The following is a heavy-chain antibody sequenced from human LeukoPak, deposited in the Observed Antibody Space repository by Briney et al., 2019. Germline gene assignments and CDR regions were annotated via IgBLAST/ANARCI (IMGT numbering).Heavy chain of an antibody. Sequence: PSETLSLTCTVSGGSISSYYWSWIRQPPGKGLEWIGYIYYSGSTNYNPSLKSRVTISVDTSKNQFSLKLSSVTAADTAVYYCARRTPYYGMDVWGQGTTVTVSS. CDR1: GGSISSYY. V-gene: IGHV4-59*12. J-gene: IGHJ6*02. CDR2: IYYSGST. CDR3: ARRTPYYGMDV.